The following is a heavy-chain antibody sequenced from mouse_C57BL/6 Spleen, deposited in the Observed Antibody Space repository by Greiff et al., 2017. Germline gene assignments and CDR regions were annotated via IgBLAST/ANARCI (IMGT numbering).Heavy chain of an antibody. V-gene: IGHV1-64*01. CDR3: ARTGRDYFDD. J-gene: IGHJ2*01. CDR2: LHPHSGCT. D-gene: IGHD3-3*01. Sequence: QVQLQQPGAELVKPGASVKLSCKASGYPFTSYWMHWVKQRPGQGLEWIGMLHPHSGCTNYNEKFKSKATLTVDKSSSTAYMQLSSLTSEDSAVYYCARTGRDYFDDWGQGTTRTVSS. CDR1: GYPFTSYW.